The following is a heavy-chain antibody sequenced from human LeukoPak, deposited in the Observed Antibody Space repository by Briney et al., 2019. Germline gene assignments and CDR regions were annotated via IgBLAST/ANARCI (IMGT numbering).Heavy chain of an antibody. V-gene: IGHV4-34*01. D-gene: IGHD2-21*01. J-gene: IGHJ3*02. CDR1: GGSFSGYY. Sequence: LKPSETLSLTCAVYGGSFSGYYWSWIRQPPGKGLEWIGEINHSGSTNYNPSLKSRVTISVDTSKNQFSLQLSSVTAADTAVYYCARHGRYCGGDCSDAFDIWGQGTMVTVSS. CDR3: ARHGRYCGGDCSDAFDI. CDR2: INHSGST.